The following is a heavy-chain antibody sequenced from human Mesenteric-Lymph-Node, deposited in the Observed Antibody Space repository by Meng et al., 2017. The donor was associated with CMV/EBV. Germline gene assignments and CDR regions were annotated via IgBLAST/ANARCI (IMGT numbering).Heavy chain of an antibody. CDR2: VNPTSGDT. CDR3: ARTPGIATPTAWWLDP. J-gene: IGHJ5*02. Sequence: GGSVTSYAICWVRQAPGQGLEWMGRVNPTSGDTNYAQKFQGRVTMTRDTSLSTAYMEVSSLKSDDTAVYYCARTPGIATPTAWWLDPWGQGTLVTVSS. CDR1: GGSVTSYA. V-gene: IGHV1-2*06. D-gene: IGHD6-13*01.